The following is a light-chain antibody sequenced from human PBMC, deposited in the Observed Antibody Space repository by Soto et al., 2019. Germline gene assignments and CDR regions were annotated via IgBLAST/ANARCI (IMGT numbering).Light chain of an antibody. CDR2: DAS. CDR1: QSVRTW. V-gene: IGKV1-5*01. CDR3: QQSYSIPRT. J-gene: IGKJ3*01. Sequence: DIQMTQSPSTVSASVGDGVTITCRASQSVRTWLAWYQQKPGKAPKLLIYDASTLESGVSSGFSGSGSGTEFTLTISSLQPEDFATYYCQQSYSIPRTFGPGTKVDIK.